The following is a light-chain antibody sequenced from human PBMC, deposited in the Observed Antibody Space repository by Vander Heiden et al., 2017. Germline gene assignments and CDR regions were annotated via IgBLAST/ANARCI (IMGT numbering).Light chain of an antibody. CDR3: QSYDSSLSGSWV. CDR2: DDN. CDR1: SSNIGAGYD. J-gene: IGLJ3*02. Sequence: QSVLTPPPAVPGAPGQRVTISCTGSSSNIGAGYDVHWYQQLPGTAPNLLIYDDNNRPSGVPDRFSGSKSGTSASLAITGLQAEDEADYYCQSYDSSLSGSWVFGGGTKLTVL. V-gene: IGLV1-40*01.